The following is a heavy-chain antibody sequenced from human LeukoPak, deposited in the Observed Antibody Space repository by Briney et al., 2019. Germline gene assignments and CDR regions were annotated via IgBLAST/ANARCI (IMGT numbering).Heavy chain of an antibody. Sequence: SETLSLTCNVSGGSISSGGYYWSWIRQHPGKGLEWIGYIYYSGSTYCNPSLKSRVTISVDTSENQFSLRLRSVTAADAAVYYCARALDGYYFDYWGQGTLVTVSS. CDR3: ARALDGYYFDY. CDR1: GGSISSGGYY. J-gene: IGHJ4*02. CDR2: IYYSGST. V-gene: IGHV4-31*03. D-gene: IGHD2-2*03.